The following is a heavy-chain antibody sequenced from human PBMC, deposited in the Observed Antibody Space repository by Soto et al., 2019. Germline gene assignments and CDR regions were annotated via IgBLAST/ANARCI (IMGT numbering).Heavy chain of an antibody. J-gene: IGHJ4*02. V-gene: IGHV1-18*01. CDR1: GYTFTSYG. CDR2: ITTDKGKT. CDR3: ATRSPAFDY. Sequence: QVQLVQSGPAVKKPGASVKVSCKTSGYTFTSYGISWVRQAPGQGLEWMGWITTDKGKTTYAQKFQGRVTMTPDTSTSTAYMELRSLRSDDTAVYYCATRSPAFDYWGKGTLVTVSS.